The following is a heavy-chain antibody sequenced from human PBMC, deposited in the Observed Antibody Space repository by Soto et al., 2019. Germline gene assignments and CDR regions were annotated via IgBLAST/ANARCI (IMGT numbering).Heavy chain of an antibody. J-gene: IGHJ5*02. CDR2: IYYSGST. V-gene: IGHV4-61*01. CDR3: AKALNRGVAATINWFDP. Sequence: PSETLSLTCTVSGGSVSSGSYYWSWIRQPPGKGLEWIGYIYYSGSTNNNPSLKSRVTISVDTSKNQFSLKLSSVTAADTAVYYCAKALNRGVAATINWFDPWGQGTLVTVSS. CDR1: GGSVSSGSYY. D-gene: IGHD2-15*01.